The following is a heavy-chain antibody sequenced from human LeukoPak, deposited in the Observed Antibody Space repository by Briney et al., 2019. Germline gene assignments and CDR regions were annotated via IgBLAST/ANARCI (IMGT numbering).Heavy chain of an antibody. D-gene: IGHD4-17*01. V-gene: IGHV3-23*01. Sequence: TGGSLRLPCAASGFTFGAYWMSWFRQAPGKGLEWVSAISGSGDRTYYADSVKGRFTISRDNSKNTLYLQMNSLRAEDTAVFYCAKVRYVDYWGQGTLVTVSS. CDR2: ISGSGDRT. CDR1: GFTFGAYW. CDR3: AKVRYVDY. J-gene: IGHJ4*02.